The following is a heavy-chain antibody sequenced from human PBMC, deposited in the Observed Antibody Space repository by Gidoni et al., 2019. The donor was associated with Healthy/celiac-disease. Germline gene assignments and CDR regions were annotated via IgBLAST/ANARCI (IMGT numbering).Heavy chain of an antibody. CDR2: ISSSSSYT. CDR1: VFTFSDYY. V-gene: IGHV3-11*05. D-gene: IGHD1-1*01. Sequence: QVQLVESGGGLVKPGGSLRLSCAASVFTFSDYYMSWIRQAPGKGLEWVSYISSSSSYTNYADSVKGRFTISRDNAKNSLYLQMNSLRAEDTAVYYCAREIELEPYYFDYWGQGTLVTVSS. J-gene: IGHJ4*02. CDR3: AREIELEPYYFDY.